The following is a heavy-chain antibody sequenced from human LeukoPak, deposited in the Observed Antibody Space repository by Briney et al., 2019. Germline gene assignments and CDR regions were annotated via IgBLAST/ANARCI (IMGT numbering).Heavy chain of an antibody. V-gene: IGHV3-53*04. Sequence: GGSLRLSCAASGFTFTNYWMSWVRQAPGKGLEWVSVIYSGGSTYYADSVKGRFTISRHNSKNTLYLQMNSLRAEDTAVYYCARMRLDNYYYGMDVWGQGTTVTVSS. D-gene: IGHD3/OR15-3a*01. CDR2: IYSGGST. CDR1: GFTFTNYW. CDR3: ARMRLDNYYYGMDV. J-gene: IGHJ6*02.